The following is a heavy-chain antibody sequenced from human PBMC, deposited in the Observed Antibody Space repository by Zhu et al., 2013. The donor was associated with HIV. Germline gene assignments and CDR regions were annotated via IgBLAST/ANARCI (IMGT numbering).Heavy chain of an antibody. Sequence: QVQLVQSGAELKKPGSSVKVSCKASGGTFRNHLITWVRQVPGQGLEWVGGIIPIFGTPNYAQKFQGRITITADESTSTAYMKLSSLRSDDTAVFYCARDYYSDYVFDYWGQGTLVTVSS. V-gene: IGHV1-69*01. D-gene: IGHD4-17*01. CDR3: ARDYYSDYVFDY. CDR1: GGTFRNHL. J-gene: IGHJ4*02. CDR2: IIPIFGTP.